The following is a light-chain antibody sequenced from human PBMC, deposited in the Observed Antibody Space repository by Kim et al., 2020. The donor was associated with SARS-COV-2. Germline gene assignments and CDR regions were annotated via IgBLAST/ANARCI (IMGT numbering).Light chain of an antibody. CDR2: SND. J-gene: IGLJ3*02. Sequence: ELTQPPSASGTPGQRVTISCSGSSYNIGINTVNWYQHLPGTTPKLLVYSNDQRPSGVPDRFSGSKSGTSVSLAISGLQSEDEADYYCAAWDDSLNGPMFGGGTQLTVL. CDR3: AAWDDSLNGPM. CDR1: SYNIGINT. V-gene: IGLV1-44*01.